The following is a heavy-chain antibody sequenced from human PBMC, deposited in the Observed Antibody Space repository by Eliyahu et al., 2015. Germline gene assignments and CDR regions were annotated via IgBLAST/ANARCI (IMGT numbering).Heavy chain of an antibody. Sequence: QVQLVESGGGVVQPGRSLRLSCAASGFTFSSYAMHWVRQAPGKGLEWVAIISYDGSNKYYADSVKGRFIISRDNSKNTVYLRMNSLRAEDTAVYYCARSRPGSGLLGYWGQGTLVTVSS. CDR3: ARSRPGSGLLGY. CDR2: ISYDGSNK. D-gene: IGHD6-19*01. CDR1: GFTFSSYA. V-gene: IGHV3-30-3*01. J-gene: IGHJ4*02.